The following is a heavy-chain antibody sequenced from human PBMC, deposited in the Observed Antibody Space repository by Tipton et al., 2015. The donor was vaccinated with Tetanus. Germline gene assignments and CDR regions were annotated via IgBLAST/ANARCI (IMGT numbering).Heavy chain of an antibody. Sequence: GLVKPSQTLSLTCAISGDSVSSNSAAWNWIRQSPSRGLEWLGRTYYRSKWYNDYAVSVKSRITINPDTSKNQFSLQLNSVTPEDTALYYCAKDRQQLLRDGVYAFDIWGQGTMVSVSS. J-gene: IGHJ3*02. CDR2: TYYRSKWYN. V-gene: IGHV6-1*01. CDR3: AKDRQQLLRDGVYAFDI. CDR1: GDSVSSNSAA. D-gene: IGHD6-13*01.